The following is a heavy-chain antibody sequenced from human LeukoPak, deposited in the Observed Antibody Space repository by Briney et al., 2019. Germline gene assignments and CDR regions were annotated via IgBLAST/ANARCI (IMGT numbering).Heavy chain of an antibody. CDR2: MSGSGTST. CDR1: GFTFSISA. J-gene: IGHJ4*02. D-gene: IGHD5-18*01. V-gene: IGHV3-23*01. CDR3: AKEGGIRGYCYGHAFDY. Sequence: PGGSLRLSCAASGFTFSISAMTWVRQAPGKGLEWVSTMSGSGTSTYYADSVKGRFSISRDNSKNTLYLQMNSLSAEDTAVYYCAKEGGIRGYCYGHAFDYWGQGTLVTVSS.